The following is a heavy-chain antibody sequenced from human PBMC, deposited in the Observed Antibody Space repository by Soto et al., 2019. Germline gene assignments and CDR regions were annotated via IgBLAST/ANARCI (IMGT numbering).Heavy chain of an antibody. CDR3: AKTHWRSASCLNTHYEKGIAV. CDR2: ISSSSSYI. Sequence: GGSLSLSWSGSGFPFSRYSMNWVRQAPGKGLEWVSSISSSSSYIYYADSVKGRFIISRDNAKNSLYLQMNSLRAEDTAVYYGAKTHWRSASCLNTHYEKGIAVWTQG. V-gene: IGHV3-21*01. CDR1: GFPFSRYS. J-gene: IGHJ6*02. D-gene: IGHD2-2*01.